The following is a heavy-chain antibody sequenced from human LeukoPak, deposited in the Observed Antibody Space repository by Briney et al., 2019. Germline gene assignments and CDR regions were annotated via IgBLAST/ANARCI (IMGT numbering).Heavy chain of an antibody. CDR3: ARDSSLGRGPDDDFWSGYLTY. Sequence: GGSLRLSCAAPGFTFSSYAMHWVRQAPGKGLEWVAVISYDGSNKYYADSVKGRFTISRDNSKNTLYLQMNSLRAEDTAVYYCARDSSLGRGPDDDFWSGYLTYWGQGTLVTVSS. V-gene: IGHV3-30-3*01. D-gene: IGHD3-3*01. J-gene: IGHJ4*02. CDR2: ISYDGSNK. CDR1: GFTFSSYA.